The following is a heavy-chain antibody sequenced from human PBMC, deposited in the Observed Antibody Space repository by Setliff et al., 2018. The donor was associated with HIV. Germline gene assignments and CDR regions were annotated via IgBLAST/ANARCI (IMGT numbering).Heavy chain of an antibody. CDR3: ASAGGGNSGTRWFDY. D-gene: IGHD2-21*02. CDR1: GVTFSIYS. Sequence: GSLGLSCVVSGVTFSIYSMAWVRQAPGKGLEWLSYIGSDVNIIFYGDSVKGRFTVSRDNAKNSLYLHMNNLRAEDTAVYYCASAGGGNSGTRWFDYLGQGALVTVSS. J-gene: IGHJ4*02. CDR2: IGSDVNII. V-gene: IGHV3-48*01.